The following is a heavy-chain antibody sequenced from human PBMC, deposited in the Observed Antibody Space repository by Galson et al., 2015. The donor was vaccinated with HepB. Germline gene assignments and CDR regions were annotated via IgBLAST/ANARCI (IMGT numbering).Heavy chain of an antibody. CDR1: GYTFTSYG. CDR2: ISAYNGNT. CDR3: ARDDDLGYCSGGSCPQYYYYYGMDV. D-gene: IGHD2-15*01. J-gene: IGHJ6*02. Sequence: SVKVSCKASGYTFTSYGISWVRQAPGQGLEWMGWISAYNGNTNYAQKLQGRVTMTTDTSTSTAYMELRSLRSDDTAVYYCARDDDLGYCSGGSCPQYYYYYGMDVWGQGTTVTVSS. V-gene: IGHV1-18*04.